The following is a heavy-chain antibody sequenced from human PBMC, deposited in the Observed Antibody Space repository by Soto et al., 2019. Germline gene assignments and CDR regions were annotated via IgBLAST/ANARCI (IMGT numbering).Heavy chain of an antibody. CDR3: ARSPPGGYHYYYGMDV. CDR1: GLTFSSYD. D-gene: IGHD3-22*01. Sequence: EVQLVESGGGLVQPGGSLRLSCAASGLTFSSYDMQWVGQATGKGLEWVSAIGTAGETYYPGSVKGRFTISRENAKNSLYLQMNSLRAGDTAVYYCARSPPGGYHYYYGMDVWGQGTTVTVSS. CDR2: IGTAGET. V-gene: IGHV3-13*04. J-gene: IGHJ6*02.